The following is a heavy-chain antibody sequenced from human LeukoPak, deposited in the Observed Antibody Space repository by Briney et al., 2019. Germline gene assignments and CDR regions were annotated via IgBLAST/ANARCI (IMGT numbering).Heavy chain of an antibody. D-gene: IGHD1-26*01. CDR1: GYTFTSYA. Sequence: SVKVSCKASGYTFTSYAISWVRQAPGQGLEWMGGIIPIFGTANYAQKFQGRVTITADESTSTAYMELSSLRSEDTAVYYCARESGSGSYSFDYWGQGTLVTVSS. CDR2: IIPIFGTA. CDR3: ARESGSGSYSFDY. V-gene: IGHV1-69*13. J-gene: IGHJ4*02.